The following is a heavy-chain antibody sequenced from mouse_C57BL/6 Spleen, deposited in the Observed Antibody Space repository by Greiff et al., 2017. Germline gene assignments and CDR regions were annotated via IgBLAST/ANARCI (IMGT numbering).Heavy chain of an antibody. J-gene: IGHJ4*01. Sequence: QVQLQQPGAELVRPGTSVKLSCKASGYTFTSYWMHWVKQRPGQGLEWIGVIDPSDSYTNYNQKFKGKATLTVDTSSSTAYMQLSSLTSEDSAVYYCARSGPTEGYDMDYWGQGTSVTVSS. V-gene: IGHV1-59*01. CDR2: IDPSDSYT. CDR1: GYTFTSYW. D-gene: IGHD1-1*01. CDR3: ARSGPTEGYDMDY.